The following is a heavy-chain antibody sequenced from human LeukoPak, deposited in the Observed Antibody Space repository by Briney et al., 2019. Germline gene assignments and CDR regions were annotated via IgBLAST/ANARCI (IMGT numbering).Heavy chain of an antibody. D-gene: IGHD2-8*01. V-gene: IGHV4-38-2*01. CDR2: IFHSGST. CDR3: ARVMYHDAFDI. CDR1: GFSISSGYY. J-gene: IGHJ3*02. Sequence: SETLSLTCAVSGFSISSGYYWGWIRQPPEKGLEWIGSIFHSGSTYYNPSLKSRVTISVDTSKNQFSLKLSSVTAADTAVYYCARVMYHDAFDIWGQGTMVTVSS.